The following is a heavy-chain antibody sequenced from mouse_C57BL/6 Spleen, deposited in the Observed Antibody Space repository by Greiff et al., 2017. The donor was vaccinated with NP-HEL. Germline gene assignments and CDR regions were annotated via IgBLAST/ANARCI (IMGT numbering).Heavy chain of an antibody. V-gene: IGHV1-50*01. J-gene: IGHJ4*01. CDR2: IDPSDSYT. CDR1: GYTFTSYW. Sequence: QVQLKQPGAELVKPGASVKLSCKASGYTFTSYWMQWVKQRPGQGLEWIGEIDPSDSYTNYNQKFKGKATLTVDTSSSTAYMQLSSLTSEDSAVYYCASYYYGSIYAMDYWGQGTSVTVSS. CDR3: ASYYYGSIYAMDY. D-gene: IGHD1-1*01.